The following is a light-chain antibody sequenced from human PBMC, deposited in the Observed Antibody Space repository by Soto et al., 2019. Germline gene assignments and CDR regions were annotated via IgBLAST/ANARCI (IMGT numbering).Light chain of an antibody. J-gene: IGKJ5*01. V-gene: IGKV2D-29*02. CDR2: EVS. Sequence: VMTQTPLSLSVAPGQPSSISCKSSQILLHITGETFLFWYLQKPGQSPQXLIYEVSTRVSGVPDRFSGSGSGTDFTLEISRVENDGVGIYYCMQSTQLTPTFGQGTRLEIK. CDR3: MQSTQLTPT. CDR1: QILLHITGETF.